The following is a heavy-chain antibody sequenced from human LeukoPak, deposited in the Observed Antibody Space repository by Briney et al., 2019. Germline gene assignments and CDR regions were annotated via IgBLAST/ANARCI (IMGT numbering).Heavy chain of an antibody. Sequence: ASVNVSFKASGYTFTIYDINWVRQATGQGLEWMGWMNPNSGNTGYAQKFQGRVTITRDTSISTVYMELSGLRSEDTAVYYCARGSLVDYWGQGTLVTVSS. J-gene: IGHJ4*02. D-gene: IGHD2-21*01. V-gene: IGHV1-8*01. CDR2: MNPNSGNT. CDR3: ARGSLVDY. CDR1: GYTFTIYD.